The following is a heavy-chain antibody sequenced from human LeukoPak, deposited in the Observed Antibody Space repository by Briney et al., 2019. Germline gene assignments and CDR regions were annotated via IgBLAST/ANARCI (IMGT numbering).Heavy chain of an antibody. CDR3: ARDPLFSSGYYGFYYFDY. CDR1: GFTFATLC. D-gene: IGHD3-22*01. Sequence: GGSLRLSCQASGFTFATLCMRWNSQVPENVLGWVSATWVDGSNKYYADSVKGRFTISRDNSKNTLYLQMNSLRAEDTAVYYCARDPLFSSGYYGFYYFDYWGQGTLVTVSS. CDR2: TWVDGSNK. J-gene: IGHJ4*02. V-gene: IGHV3-33*01.